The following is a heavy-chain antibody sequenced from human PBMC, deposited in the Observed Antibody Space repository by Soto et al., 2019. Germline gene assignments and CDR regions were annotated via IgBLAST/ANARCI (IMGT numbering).Heavy chain of an antibody. CDR2: IYYSGST. Sequence: PSETLSLTCTVSGGSISSGGYYWSWIRQHPGKGLEWIGYIYYSGSTYYNPSLKSRVTISVDTSKNQFSLKLSSVTVADTAVYYCASDSSGFYYFDYWGQGTLVTVSS. D-gene: IGHD3-22*01. CDR3: ASDSSGFYYFDY. J-gene: IGHJ4*02. CDR1: GGSISSGGYY. V-gene: IGHV4-31*03.